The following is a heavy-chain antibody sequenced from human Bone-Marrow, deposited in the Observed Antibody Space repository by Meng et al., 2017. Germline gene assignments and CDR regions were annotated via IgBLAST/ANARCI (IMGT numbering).Heavy chain of an antibody. D-gene: IGHD5/OR15-5a*01. CDR3: ARRREVVSHRDWFDS. CDR1: GGSITNYY. Sequence: QVQLQESGPGLVKPSETLFHTCTVSGGSITNYYWTWFRQPPGKRLEWIGYNRHSGSAAYDHSLKSRVTISVDTSKNQFSLKLSSVTATDTAVYYCARRREVVSHRDWFDSWGQGTLVTVSS. V-gene: IGHV4-59*08. J-gene: IGHJ5*01. CDR2: NRHSGSA.